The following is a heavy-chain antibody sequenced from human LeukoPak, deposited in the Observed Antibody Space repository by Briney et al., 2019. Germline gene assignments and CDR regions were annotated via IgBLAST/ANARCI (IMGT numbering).Heavy chain of an antibody. CDR3: ARDYYDSSGYYPLYYYYYCMDV. V-gene: IGHV4-31*03. J-gene: IGHJ6*02. Sequence: SETLSLTCTVSGGSISSGGYYWSWIRQHPGKGLEWIGYIYYSGSTYYNPSLKSRVTISVDTSKNQFSLKLSSVTAADTAVYYCARDYYDSSGYYPLYYYYYCMDVWGQGTTVTVSS. CDR2: IYYSGST. D-gene: IGHD3-22*01. CDR1: GGSISSGGYY.